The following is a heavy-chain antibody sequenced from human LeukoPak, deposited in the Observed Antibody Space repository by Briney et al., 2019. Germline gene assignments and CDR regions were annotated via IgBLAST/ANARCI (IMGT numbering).Heavy chain of an antibody. CDR2: ISGSGGST. CDR3: AKDAYYDILTGYFYFDY. V-gene: IGHV3-23*01. J-gene: IGHJ4*02. CDR1: GFTFSSYA. Sequence: GGSLRLSCAASGFTFSSYAMSWVRQAPGKGLEWVSAISGSGGSTYYADSVKGRFTISRDNSKNTLYLQMNSLRAEDAAVYYCAKDAYYDILTGYFYFDYWGQGTLVTVSS. D-gene: IGHD3-9*01.